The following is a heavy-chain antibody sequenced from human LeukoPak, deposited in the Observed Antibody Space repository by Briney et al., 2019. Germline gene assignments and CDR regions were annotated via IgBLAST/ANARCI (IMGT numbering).Heavy chain of an antibody. D-gene: IGHD3-16*02. CDR3: ARPLSREYYCMDV. CDR2: IYYSGST. J-gene: IGHJ6*03. CDR1: GGSISSSSYY. Sequence: PSETLSLTCTVSGGSISSSSYYWGWIRQPPGKGLEWIGSIYYSGSTYYNPSLKSRVTISVDTSKNQFSLKLSSVTAADTAVYYCARPLSREYYCMDVWGKGTTVTVSS. V-gene: IGHV4-39*01.